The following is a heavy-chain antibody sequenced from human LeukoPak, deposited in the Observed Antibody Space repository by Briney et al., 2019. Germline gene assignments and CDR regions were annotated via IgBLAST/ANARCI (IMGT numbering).Heavy chain of an antibody. J-gene: IGHJ4*02. D-gene: IGHD5-24*01. CDR3: ARERSNFEY. CDR2: ICSSVGGT. Sequence: GGSLRLSCAASGFTLSGSDMSWVRQAPGGGLQGVLAICSSVGGTFYAHYVKGRFTISRDNSSNTPYLQLNNLRAEDKAGDYCARERSNFEYWGQGTLVTVSS. CDR1: GFTLSGSD. V-gene: IGHV3-23*05.